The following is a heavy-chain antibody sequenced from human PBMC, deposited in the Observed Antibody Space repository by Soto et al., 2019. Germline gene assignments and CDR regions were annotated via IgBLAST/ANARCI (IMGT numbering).Heavy chain of an antibody. J-gene: IGHJ6*02. CDR2: IYYSGST. D-gene: IGHD2-15*01. V-gene: IGHV4-31*03. CDR1: GGSISSGGYY. Sequence: SETLSLTCTVSGGSISSGGYYWSWIRQHPGKGLEWIGYIYYSGSTYYNPSLKSRVTISVDTSKNQFSLKLSSVTAADTAVYYCARGVVVVVAATYYYYGMDVWGQGTTVTV. CDR3: ARGVVVVVAATYYYYGMDV.